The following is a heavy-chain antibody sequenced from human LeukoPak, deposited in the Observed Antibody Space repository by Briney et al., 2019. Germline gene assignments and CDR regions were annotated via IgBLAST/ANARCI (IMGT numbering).Heavy chain of an antibody. CDR2: MNPNSGNT. J-gene: IGHJ3*02. Sequence: ASVKVSCKASGYTFTSYDINWVRQATGQGLEWMGWMNPNSGNTGYAQKFQGRVTMTRNTSISTAYMELSSLRSEDTAVYYCARVQGYYDSSGYLIDSFDIWGQGTMVTVSS. CDR1: GYTFTSYD. CDR3: ARVQGYYDSSGYLIDSFDI. V-gene: IGHV1-8*01. D-gene: IGHD3-22*01.